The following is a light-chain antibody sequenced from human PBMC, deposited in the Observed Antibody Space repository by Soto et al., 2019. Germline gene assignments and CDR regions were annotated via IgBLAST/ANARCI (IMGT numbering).Light chain of an antibody. CDR2: GAS. CDR1: QSVSSSY. CDR3: QQFSSYPLT. J-gene: IGKJ4*01. Sequence: EIVLTQAPGTLALSAGERATLSCRASQSVSSSYLAWYQQIPGQAPRLLIYGASSRATGIPDRFSGGGSGTDFTLTISRLEPEDFAVYYCQQFSSYPLTFGGGTKVDI. V-gene: IGKV3-20*01.